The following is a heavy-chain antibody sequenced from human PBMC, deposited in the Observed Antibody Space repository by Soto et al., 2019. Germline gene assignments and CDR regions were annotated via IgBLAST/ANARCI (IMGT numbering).Heavy chain of an antibody. V-gene: IGHV3-7*01. CDR1: GLTFSRHW. CDR2: IKEDGSEK. J-gene: IGHJ4*02. CDR3: ASWDY. Sequence: GGSLRLSCAVSGLTFSRHWMSWVRQAPGKGLEWVANIKEDGSEKYYVDSVKGRFTISRDNVKNSLYLQMNSLRAEDTAVYYCASWDYWGQGTLVTVS.